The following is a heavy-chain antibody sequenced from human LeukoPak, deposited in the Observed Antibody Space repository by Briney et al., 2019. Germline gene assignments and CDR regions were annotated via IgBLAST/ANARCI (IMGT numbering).Heavy chain of an antibody. V-gene: IGHV3-23*01. CDR1: GFTFSSYW. D-gene: IGHD3-22*01. J-gene: IGHJ4*02. CDR2: ISGSGDNT. CDR3: AKGSYYDSSGSFYFDY. Sequence: GGSLRLSCAASGFTFSSYWMSWVRQASGKGLEWVSGISGSGDNTYYADSVKGRFTISRDNSKNTLYVQVNSLGTEDTAAYYCAKGSYYDSSGSFYFDYWGQGTLVTVSS.